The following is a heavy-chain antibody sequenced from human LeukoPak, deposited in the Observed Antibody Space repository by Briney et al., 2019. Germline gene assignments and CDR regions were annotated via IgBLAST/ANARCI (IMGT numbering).Heavy chain of an antibody. CDR3: ARRTHTYYYDSSGYLEDYYFDY. Sequence: GESLKISCKGSGYSFTSYWIGWVRQMPGKGLEWMGIIYPGDSVTRYSPSFQGQVTISADKSISTAYLQWSSLKASDTAMYYCARRTHTYYYDSSGYLEDYYFDYWGQGTLVTVSS. V-gene: IGHV5-51*01. CDR1: GYSFTSYW. J-gene: IGHJ4*02. CDR2: IYPGDSVT. D-gene: IGHD3-22*01.